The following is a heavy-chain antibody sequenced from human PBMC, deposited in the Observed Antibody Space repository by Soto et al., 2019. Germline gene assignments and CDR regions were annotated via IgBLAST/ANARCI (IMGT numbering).Heavy chain of an antibody. Sequence: QVQLVQSGAEVKKPGASVKVSCKASGYTFTSYGISWVRQAPGQGLEWMGWISGYNGNTNYAQKLQGRVTMTTDTATSTAYMELRSLRSDDTAVYYCARDQGSGDYFGDLLDYWGQGTLVTVSS. CDR1: GYTFTSYG. J-gene: IGHJ4*02. CDR3: ARDQGSGDYFGDLLDY. V-gene: IGHV1-18*01. CDR2: ISGYNGNT. D-gene: IGHD4-17*01.